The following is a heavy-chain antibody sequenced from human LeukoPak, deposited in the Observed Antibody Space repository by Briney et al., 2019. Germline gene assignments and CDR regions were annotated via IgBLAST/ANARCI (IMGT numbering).Heavy chain of an antibody. CDR1: GFTFRSYA. Sequence: PGGSLRLSCAASGFTFRSYAMHWVRQAPGKGLEWVAVISYDGSNKYYADSVKGGFTISRDNSKNTLYLQMNSPRAEDTAVYYCASKYFDYWGQGTLVTVSS. CDR3: ASKYFDY. CDR2: ISYDGSNK. V-gene: IGHV3-30*04. J-gene: IGHJ4*02.